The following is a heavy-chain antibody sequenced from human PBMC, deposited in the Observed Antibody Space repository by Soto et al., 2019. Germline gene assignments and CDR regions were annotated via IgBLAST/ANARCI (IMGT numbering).Heavy chain of an antibody. CDR3: TTALRYFDDYYGMDV. V-gene: IGHV3-15*07. Sequence: GGSLRLSCAASGFTFSNAWMNWVRQAPGKGLEWVGRIKSKTDGGTTDYAAPVKGRFTISRDDSKNTLYLQMNSLKTEDTAVYYCTTALRYFDDYYGMDVWGQGTTVTVSS. J-gene: IGHJ6*02. CDR1: GFTFSNAW. CDR2: IKSKTDGGTT. D-gene: IGHD3-9*01.